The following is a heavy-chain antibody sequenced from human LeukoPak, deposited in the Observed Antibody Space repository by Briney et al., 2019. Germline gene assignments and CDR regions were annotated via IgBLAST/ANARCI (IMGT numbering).Heavy chain of an antibody. CDR3: AKVTVCYGCYFDY. J-gene: IGHJ4*02. CDR1: GYTFSSHG. CDR2: INGAGDNT. V-gene: IGHV3-23*01. D-gene: IGHD3-16*01. Sequence: GGSLRLPCAASGYTFSSHGMTWVRQAPGKGLEWVSTINGAGDNTNYAETVKGRFTISRDNSENTVYLQMNSLRAEDTAIYYCAKVTVCYGCYFDYWGQGTLVTVSS.